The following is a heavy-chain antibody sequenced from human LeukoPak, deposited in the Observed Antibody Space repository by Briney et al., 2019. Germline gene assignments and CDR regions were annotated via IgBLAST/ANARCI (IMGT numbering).Heavy chain of an antibody. CDR1: GFTFDDYA. J-gene: IGHJ4*02. D-gene: IGHD5-18*01. CDR3: ASSRGMDTGRVGYFFDY. Sequence: GGSLRLSCAASGFTFDDYAMHWLRQAPGKGLEWVSGVSWNSGVRAYADSVKGRFTVSRDNAKNSLYLQMDSLRAEDTALYFWASSRGMDTGRVGYFFDYWGQGTLVTVSS. V-gene: IGHV3-9*01. CDR2: VSWNSGVR.